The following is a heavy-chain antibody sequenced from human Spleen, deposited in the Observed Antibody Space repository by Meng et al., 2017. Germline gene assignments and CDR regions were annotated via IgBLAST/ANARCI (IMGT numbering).Heavy chain of an antibody. CDR2: LSGSGGST. D-gene: IGHD5-18*01. J-gene: IGHJ6*02. CDR3: AKDGRVDTEVVKFYEYYGMDV. V-gene: IGHV3-23*01. CDR1: GFTFNSYA. Sequence: GESLKISCAASGFTFNSYAMSWVRQAPGKGLEWVSALSGSGGSTYYTDSVRGRFTISRDNFKNTLYLHMNSLRAEDTAVYYCAKDGRVDTEVVKFYEYYGMDVWGQGTTVTVSS.